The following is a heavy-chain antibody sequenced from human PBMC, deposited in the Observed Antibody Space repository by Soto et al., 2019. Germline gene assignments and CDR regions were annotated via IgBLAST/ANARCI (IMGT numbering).Heavy chain of an antibody. CDR1: GGTISNYA. V-gene: IGHV1-69*12. Sequence: QVQLVQSGAEVKKPGSSVKVSCKTSGGTISNYAISWVRQAPGQGLEWMGGIIPLFGTTNYAQKFHGRATITADESTRTAYMELSSLRSEDTAVYYCARGGFWSGYYSWFDPWGQGTLVTVSS. J-gene: IGHJ5*02. CDR2: IIPLFGTT. CDR3: ARGGFWSGYYSWFDP. D-gene: IGHD3-3*01.